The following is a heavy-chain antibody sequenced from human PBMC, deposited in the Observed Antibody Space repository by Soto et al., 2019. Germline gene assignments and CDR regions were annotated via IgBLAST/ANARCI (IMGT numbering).Heavy chain of an antibody. J-gene: IGHJ5*02. V-gene: IGHV3-66*01. CDR1: GFTVSNNY. CDR2: IYSGGST. D-gene: IGHD1-26*01. CDR3: ARGGPPTSNWFDP. Sequence: GGSLRLSCAASGFTVSNNYINWVRQAPGKGLEWVSVIYSGGSTYYADSVKGRFTISRDNSKNTLYLQMNSLRAEGTAVYYCARGGPPTSNWFDPWGQGTLVTVSS.